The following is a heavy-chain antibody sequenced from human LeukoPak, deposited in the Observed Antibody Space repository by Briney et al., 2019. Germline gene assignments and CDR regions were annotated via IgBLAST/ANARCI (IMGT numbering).Heavy chain of an antibody. D-gene: IGHD2-2*01. V-gene: IGHV3-21*01. CDR2: ISSSSSYI. Sequence: GGSLRLSCAASGLTFSSYSTSWVRQAPGKGLEWVSSISSSSSYIYYADSVKGRFTISRDNAKNSLYLQMNSLRAEDTAVYYCARGSSSCFDYWGQGTLVTVSS. J-gene: IGHJ4*02. CDR1: GLTFSSYS. CDR3: ARGSSSCFDY.